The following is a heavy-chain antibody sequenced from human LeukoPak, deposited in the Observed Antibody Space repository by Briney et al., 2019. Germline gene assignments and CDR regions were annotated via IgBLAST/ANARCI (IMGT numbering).Heavy chain of an antibody. CDR2: IHAGNGNT. D-gene: IGHD1-26*01. J-gene: IGHJ4*02. Sequence: ASVKVSCKTSGYTFTDYAMHWVRQAPGQRLQWMGWIHAGNGNTKYSQEFQGRVTITRDTSASTSCMDLNSLRSEDMAVYYCARGLVGTTRRVLIDYWGQGTLVSVSS. CDR1: GYTFTDYA. CDR3: ARGLVGTTRRVLIDY. V-gene: IGHV1-3*03.